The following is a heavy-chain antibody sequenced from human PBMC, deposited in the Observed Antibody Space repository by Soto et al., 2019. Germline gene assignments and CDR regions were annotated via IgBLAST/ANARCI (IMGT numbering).Heavy chain of an antibody. D-gene: IGHD2-15*01. J-gene: IGHJ5*02. CDR2: IYYSGST. Sequence: QLQLQESGPGLVKPSETLSLTCTVSGGSISSSSYYWGWIRQPPGKGLEWIGSIYYSGSTYYNPSLKSRVTISVDTSKNQFSLKLSSVTAADTAVYYCAGNIVVVVAATFWWFDPWGQGTLVTVSS. CDR1: GGSISSSSYY. CDR3: AGNIVVVVAATFWWFDP. V-gene: IGHV4-39*01.